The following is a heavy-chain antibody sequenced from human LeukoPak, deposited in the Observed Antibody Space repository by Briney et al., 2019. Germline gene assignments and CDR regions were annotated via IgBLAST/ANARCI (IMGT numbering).Heavy chain of an antibody. V-gene: IGHV3-21*01. CDR2: IGKTSRDM. CDR3: VRGDNRDY. CDR1: GFSFSTST. D-gene: IGHD1-14*01. Sequence: PGGSLRLSCAASGFSFSTSTMNWVRQAPGKGLEWISFIGKTSRDMYYADSVRGRFTISRDNAKNSLFLLMNSLRVEDTSVYYCVRGDNRDYWGQGTLVTVSS. J-gene: IGHJ4*02.